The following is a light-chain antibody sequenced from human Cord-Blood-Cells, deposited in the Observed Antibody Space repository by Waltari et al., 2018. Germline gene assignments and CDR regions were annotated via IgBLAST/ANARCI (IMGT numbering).Light chain of an antibody. J-gene: IGLJ1*01. CDR1: TLGAKY. CDR2: QDS. V-gene: IGLV3-1*01. CDR3: QAWDSSTYV. Sequence: YELTQPPSVSVPPGQTASITCSGDTLGAKYACWYQQKPGPSPELGIYQDSKRPSGIPGRFSGSNSGNTATLTISGTQAMDEADYYCQAWDSSTYVFGTGTKVTVL.